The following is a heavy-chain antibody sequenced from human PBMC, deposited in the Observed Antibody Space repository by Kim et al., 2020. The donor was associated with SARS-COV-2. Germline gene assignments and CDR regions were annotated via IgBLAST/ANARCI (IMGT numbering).Heavy chain of an antibody. Sequence: SETLSLTCTVSGGSISSDYWSWIRQRPGKGLEWIWYIYYSGSTNYNPSLKSRITISVDTSKNQFSLKLSSVTAADTAVYYCAGAAPVEAWGAQGIAAAGSYWYFDLWGRGTLVTVSS. V-gene: IGHV4-59*01. J-gene: IGHJ2*01. CDR2: IYYSGST. CDR1: GGSISSDY. CDR3: AGAAPVEAWGAQGIAAAGSYWYFDL. D-gene: IGHD6-13*01.